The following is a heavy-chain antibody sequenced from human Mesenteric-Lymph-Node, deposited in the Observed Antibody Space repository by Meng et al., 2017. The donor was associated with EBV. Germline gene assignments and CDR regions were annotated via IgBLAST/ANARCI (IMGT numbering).Heavy chain of an antibody. Sequence: QGPMQESGPGLVEPSEPLALTCSFSSGSISSNYWSWIRQSAGKGLEWIGQIDYSGTTKYNPSLKSRVTLSVDTSKNQLSLRLTSVTAADTAIYYCARDHSSGYGFWSTYSVFDPWGQGTLVTVSS. CDR1: SGSISSNY. CDR3: ARDHSSGYGFWSTYSVFDP. J-gene: IGHJ5*02. CDR2: IDYSGTT. D-gene: IGHD3-3*01. V-gene: IGHV4-59*01.